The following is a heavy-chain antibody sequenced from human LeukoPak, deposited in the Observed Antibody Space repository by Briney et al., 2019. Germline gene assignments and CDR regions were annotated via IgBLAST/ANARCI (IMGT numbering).Heavy chain of an antibody. Sequence: SETLSLTCTVSGGSMSPYHWGWIRQPPGKGLEWTGYIYYSGSTNYNPSLKSRVTISVDTSKNQFSLKLSSVTAADTAVYYCARGSVAPTHFDYWGQGTLVTVSS. CDR3: ARGSVAPTHFDY. V-gene: IGHV4-59*01. CDR1: GGSMSPYH. J-gene: IGHJ4*02. CDR2: IYYSGST. D-gene: IGHD2-15*01.